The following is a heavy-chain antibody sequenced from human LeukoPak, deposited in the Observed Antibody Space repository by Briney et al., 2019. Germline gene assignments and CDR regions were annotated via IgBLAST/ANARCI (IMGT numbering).Heavy chain of an antibody. CDR1: GFTFISYA. D-gene: IGHD3-16*01. V-gene: IGHV3-23*01. J-gene: IGHJ4*02. Sequence: GGSLRLSCAASGFTFISYAMSWVRQAPGKGVEWVSFMSDSGGSINYADSVKGRFTIYMDNAKNTLYLQMNSLRAEDTAVYYCAKGITLPGTPTYFASWGQGTLVTVSS. CDR3: AKGITLPGTPTYFAS. CDR2: MSDSGGSI.